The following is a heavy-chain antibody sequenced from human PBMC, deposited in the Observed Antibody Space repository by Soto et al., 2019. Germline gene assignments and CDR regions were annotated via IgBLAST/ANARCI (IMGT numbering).Heavy chain of an antibody. V-gene: IGHV5-51*01. D-gene: IGHD2-21*01. Sequence: PGESLKISCEGSGYSFTRYWIGWARQMPGKGLEWMGIIYPGDSDTRYSPSFQGQVTISADKSISTAYLQWSSLKASDTAMYYCARRIVGNYYYAMDVWAQGTTVTVSS. CDR2: IYPGDSDT. J-gene: IGHJ6*02. CDR1: GYSFTRYW. CDR3: ARRIVGNYYYAMDV.